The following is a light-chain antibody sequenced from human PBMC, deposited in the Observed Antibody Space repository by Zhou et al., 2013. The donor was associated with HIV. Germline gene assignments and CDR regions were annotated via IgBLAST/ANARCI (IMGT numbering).Light chain of an antibody. CDR2: DSS. CDR1: QSLSGH. J-gene: IGKJ3*01. V-gene: IGKV3-20*01. CDR3: QQYGSSLGVT. Sequence: EVVMTQSPATLSVSPGERATLSCRASQSLSGHLAWYQQRPGQAPRLLIYDSSRRATGCPARFSGSGSGTDFTLTISRLEPEDFAVYYCQQYGSSLGVTFGPGTKVDIK.